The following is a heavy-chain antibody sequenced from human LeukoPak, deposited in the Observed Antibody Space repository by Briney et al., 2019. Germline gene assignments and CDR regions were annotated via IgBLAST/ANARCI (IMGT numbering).Heavy chain of an antibody. V-gene: IGHV5-51*01. CDR2: IYPGDSDT. CDR3: ARHVGYYDSSGYYFDY. J-gene: IGHJ4*02. Sequence: GESLKISCKGSGCSFTSYWIGWVRQMPGKGLEWMGIIYPGDSDTRYSPSFQGQVTISADKSISTAYLQWSSLKASDTAMYYCARHVGYYDSSGYYFDYWGQGTLVTVSS. D-gene: IGHD3-22*01. CDR1: GCSFTSYW.